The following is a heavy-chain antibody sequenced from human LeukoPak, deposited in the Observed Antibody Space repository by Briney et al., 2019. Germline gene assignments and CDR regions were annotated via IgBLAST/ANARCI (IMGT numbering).Heavy chain of an antibody. D-gene: IGHD1-14*01. Sequence: PGGSLRLSCAASGLTVITNDMTWVRQARGKGLEWGSVLYSDGNTKYADSVQGRFPISRDNSKNTLYLEMNSLSPDDTAVYYCARGVEPLAANTLAYWGQGTLVTVSS. CDR2: LYSDGNT. CDR1: GLTVITND. J-gene: IGHJ4*02. V-gene: IGHV3-53*01. CDR3: ARGVEPLAANTLAY.